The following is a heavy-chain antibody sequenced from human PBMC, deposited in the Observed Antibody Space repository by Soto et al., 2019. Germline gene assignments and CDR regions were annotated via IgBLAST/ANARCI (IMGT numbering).Heavy chain of an antibody. J-gene: IGHJ4*02. V-gene: IGHV4-59*01. CDR3: ASYSSGWGAWNNNLGYYFDY. CDR2: IYYSGST. Sequence: SETLSLTCNVSGGSIENYYWSWIRQAPGKGLEWIGYIYYSGSTNYNPSLKSRVTISVDTSKNQFSLKLSSVTAADTAVYYCASYSSGWGAWNNNLGYYFDYWGQGTLVTVSS. D-gene: IGHD6-19*01. CDR1: GGSIENYY.